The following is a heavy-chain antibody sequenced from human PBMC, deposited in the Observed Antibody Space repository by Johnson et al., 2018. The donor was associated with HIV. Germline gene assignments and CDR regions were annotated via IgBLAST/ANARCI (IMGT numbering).Heavy chain of an antibody. V-gene: IGHV3-30*04. CDR2: ISYDGSNK. CDR1: GFTFRNYA. CDR3: ATELSLLRDAFDI. D-gene: IGHD3-16*02. J-gene: IGHJ3*02. Sequence: QVQLVESGGGVVQPGTSLRLSCAASGFTFRNYAMHWVRQAPGKGLEWVAVISYDGSNKYYADSVKGRFTISRDNFKNRLYLQMDSLRAEDTAVYYCATELSLLRDAFDIWGQGTMVTVSS.